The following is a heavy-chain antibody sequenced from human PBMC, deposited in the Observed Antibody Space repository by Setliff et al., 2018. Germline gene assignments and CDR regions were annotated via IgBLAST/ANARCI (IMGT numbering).Heavy chain of an antibody. D-gene: IGHD4-4*01. Sequence: PSETLSLTCTVSGGSISSYYWSWIRQPPGKGLEWIGYIYYSGSTNYNPSLKSRVTISVDTSKNQFSLKLSPVTAADTAVYYCARGGNDYKWGAFDIWGQGTMVTVS. CDR3: ARGGNDYKWGAFDI. CDR1: GGSISSYY. J-gene: IGHJ3*02. CDR2: IYYSGST. V-gene: IGHV4-59*01.